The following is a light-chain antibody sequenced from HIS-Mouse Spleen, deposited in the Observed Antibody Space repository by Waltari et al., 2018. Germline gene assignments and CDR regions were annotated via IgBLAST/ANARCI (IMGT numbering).Light chain of an antibody. J-gene: IGLJ2*01. CDR1: ALPKKY. V-gene: IGLV3-10*01. CDR2: DDS. CDR3: YSTDSSGNHRV. Sequence: SYELTQPPSVSVSPGQTARITCSGDALPKKYAYWYQQKSGQAPVLIIYDDSKRPSGIPAGFSGSSSGTMATLTISGAQVEDEADYYCYSTDSSGNHRVFGGGTKLTVL.